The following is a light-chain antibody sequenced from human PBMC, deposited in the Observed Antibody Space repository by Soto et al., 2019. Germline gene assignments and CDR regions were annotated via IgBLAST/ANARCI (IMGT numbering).Light chain of an antibody. CDR1: RTVSSK. CDR3: QHYSTWLWT. CDR2: GAS. J-gene: IGKJ1*01. V-gene: IGKV3-15*01. Sequence: EIVMTQSPATLSVSPGEGATLSCRARRTVSSKLAWYQQKPGQGPRLLIYGASTRATGIPARFSGSGSGTEFTLTISTLQSEDCAVYYCQHYSTWLWTFGQGTKVEIK.